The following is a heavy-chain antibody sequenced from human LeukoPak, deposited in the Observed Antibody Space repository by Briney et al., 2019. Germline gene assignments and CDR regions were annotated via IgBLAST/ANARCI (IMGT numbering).Heavy chain of an antibody. CDR2: ISAYNGNT. CDR1: GYTFTSYG. J-gene: IGHJ3*02. Sequence: ASVNVSRKSSGYTFTSYGIRGVRQAPGQGLEGVGWISAYNGNTNYAQKLQGRATMTTATTTSTAYMELRSLRSDDTAVYYCARSDYGDYWYAFDIWGQGTIVTVSS. CDR3: ARSDYGDYWYAFDI. D-gene: IGHD4-17*01. V-gene: IGHV1-18*01.